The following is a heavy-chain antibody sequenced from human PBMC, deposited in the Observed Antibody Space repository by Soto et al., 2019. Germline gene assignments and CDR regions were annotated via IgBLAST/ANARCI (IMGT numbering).Heavy chain of an antibody. CDR2: INAGNGNT. Sequence: ASVKVSCKASGYTFTSYAMHWVRQAPGQRLEWMGWINAGNGNTKYSQKFQGRVTITRDTSASTAYMELSRLRSDDTAVYYCARAGIAAAGHDAFDIWGQGTMVTVSS. D-gene: IGHD6-13*01. V-gene: IGHV1-3*01. J-gene: IGHJ3*02. CDR1: GYTFTSYA. CDR3: ARAGIAAAGHDAFDI.